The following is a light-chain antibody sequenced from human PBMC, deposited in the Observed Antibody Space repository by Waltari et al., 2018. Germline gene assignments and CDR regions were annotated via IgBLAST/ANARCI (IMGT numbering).Light chain of an antibody. V-gene: IGLV3-27*01. J-gene: IGLJ3*02. CDR1: VLATKY. CDR3: FSAADNNQV. CDR2: KDP. Sequence: SYELTQPSSLSVSPGQTARITCSGAVLATKYARWFQQKPGRAPVLVIYKDPERPSGIPERFSGSTSGTTVTLTISGAQVEDEADYYCFSAADNNQVFGGGTKLTVL.